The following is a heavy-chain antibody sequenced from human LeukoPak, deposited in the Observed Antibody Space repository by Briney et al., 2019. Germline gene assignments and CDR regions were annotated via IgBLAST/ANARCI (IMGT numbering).Heavy chain of an antibody. J-gene: IGHJ4*02. Sequence: GGSLRLSCAASGFTVSSKYMSWVRQAPGKGLEWVSVIYTGGSTYYADSVKGRFTISRDNSKNTLYLQMNSLRAEDTAVYYCAKRGDGESGPVNYWGQGALVTVSS. D-gene: IGHD5-12*01. CDR2: IYTGGST. CDR1: GFTVSSKY. CDR3: AKRGDGESGPVNY. V-gene: IGHV3-53*01.